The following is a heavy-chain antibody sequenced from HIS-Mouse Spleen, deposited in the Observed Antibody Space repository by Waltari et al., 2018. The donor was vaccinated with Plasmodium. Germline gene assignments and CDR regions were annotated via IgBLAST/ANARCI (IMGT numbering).Heavy chain of an antibody. CDR3: ARQRSADWYFDL. Sequence: QLQLQESGPGLVKPSETLSLTCTVSGGSISSSSYYWGWIRQPPGKGLEWIGSIYYSGSTDYNPSLKSRVTIAVETSKNQFSLKLSSVTAAETAVYYCARQRSADWYFDLWGRGTLVTVSS. CDR1: GGSISSSSYY. J-gene: IGHJ2*01. CDR2: IYYSGST. V-gene: IGHV4-39*01.